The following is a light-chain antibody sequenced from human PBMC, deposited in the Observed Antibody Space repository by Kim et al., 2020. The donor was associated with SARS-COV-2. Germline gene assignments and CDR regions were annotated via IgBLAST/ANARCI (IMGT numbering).Light chain of an antibody. CDR1: QDMNKD. J-gene: IGKJ2*01. V-gene: IGKV1-33*01. CDR3: QQSEDVPYT. Sequence: SAPERCRGKRHCQARQDMNKDLNWEEQKPGKAPKLLIHAASKLEGGVRSRFSGGRSGRDLAFIIGSLQPEDIGTYYCQQSEDVPYTFGQGTKQEI. CDR2: AAS.